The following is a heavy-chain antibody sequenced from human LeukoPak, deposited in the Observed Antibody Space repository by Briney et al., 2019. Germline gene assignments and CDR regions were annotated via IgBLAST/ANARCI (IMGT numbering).Heavy chain of an antibody. CDR3: ARAGPRFGESNTWFDP. Sequence: ASVKVSCKASGGTFSSYAISWVRQAPGQGLEWMGGIIPIFGTANYAQKFQGRVTITTDESTSTAYMELSSLRSEDTAVYYCARAGPRFGESNTWFDPWGQGTLVTVSS. D-gene: IGHD3-10*01. J-gene: IGHJ5*02. CDR2: IIPIFGTA. CDR1: GGTFSSYA. V-gene: IGHV1-69*05.